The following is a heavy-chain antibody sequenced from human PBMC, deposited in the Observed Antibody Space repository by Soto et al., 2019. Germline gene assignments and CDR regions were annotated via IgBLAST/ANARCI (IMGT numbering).Heavy chain of an antibody. CDR1: GGSINSGAHY. CDR3: ARQGFGVLHGLVDV. D-gene: IGHD3-10*01. V-gene: IGHV4-31*03. J-gene: IGHJ6*02. CDR2: IYYSGDT. Sequence: SETLSLTCTVSGGSINSGAHYWSWLRQHPGKGLEWIGYIYYSGDTQYNPSLKSRVTISLDTSKNQFSLKLNSVTAADTAVYYCARQGFGVLHGLVDVWGQGTTVTVSS.